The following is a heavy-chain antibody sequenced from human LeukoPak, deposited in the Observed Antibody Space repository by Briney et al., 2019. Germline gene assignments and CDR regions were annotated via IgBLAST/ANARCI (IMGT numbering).Heavy chain of an antibody. CDR3: ARDSSGYLDY. D-gene: IGHD3-22*01. CDR2: INPNSGGT. Sequence: ASVKVSCKASGYTFTGYFIHWVRQAPGQGLEWLGWINPNSGGTNYAQKFQGRVTMTRDTSISTAYMDLSSLRYDDTAVYYCARDSSGYLDYWGQGALVTVSS. CDR1: GYTFTGYF. V-gene: IGHV1-2*02. J-gene: IGHJ4*02.